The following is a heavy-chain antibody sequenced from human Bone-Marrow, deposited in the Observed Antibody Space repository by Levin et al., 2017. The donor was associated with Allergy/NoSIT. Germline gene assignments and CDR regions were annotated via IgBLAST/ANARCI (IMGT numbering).Heavy chain of an antibody. CDR3: AKGRDDSGGYHFSFDY. CDR1: GFTFNRHR. Sequence: ESLKISCAASGFTFNRHRMSWVRQAPGTGLEWVSGDDGSGTFTKYADSVKGRFTISRDNSKNTLFLQMNSLRVEDTAVYYCAKGRDDSGGYHFSFDYWGQGTLVTVSS. J-gene: IGHJ4*01. V-gene: IGHV3-23*01. CDR2: DDGSGTFT. D-gene: IGHD3-22*01.